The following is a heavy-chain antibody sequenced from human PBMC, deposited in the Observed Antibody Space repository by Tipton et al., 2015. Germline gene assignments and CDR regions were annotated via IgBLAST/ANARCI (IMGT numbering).Heavy chain of an antibody. Sequence: TLSLTCTFSADSISNYYWSWIRQPPGKGLEWIGFIYYSGSTNYNPSLKSRVTISADTSKNQFSLKLSSVTAADTAVYYCARGTFWSGYPYYYYGMDVWGQGTTVTVSS. J-gene: IGHJ6*02. V-gene: IGHV4-59*01. CDR2: IYYSGST. CDR1: ADSISNYY. CDR3: ARGTFWSGYPYYYYGMDV. D-gene: IGHD3-3*01.